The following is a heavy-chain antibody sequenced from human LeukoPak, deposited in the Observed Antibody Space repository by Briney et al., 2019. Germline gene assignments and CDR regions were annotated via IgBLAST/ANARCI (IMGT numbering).Heavy chain of an antibody. CDR2: INSDGSST. V-gene: IGHV3-74*03. Sequence: PGGSLRLSCAASGFTFVNYWMHWVRQAPGKGLVWVSRINSDGSSTMYADSVKGRFTLSRDNAKNTLYLQMNSLRAEDTAVYYCARAWRNDYSLGWYYDYWGQGALVTVSS. D-gene: IGHD6-19*01. J-gene: IGHJ4*02. CDR1: GFTFVNYW. CDR3: ARAWRNDYSLGWYYDY.